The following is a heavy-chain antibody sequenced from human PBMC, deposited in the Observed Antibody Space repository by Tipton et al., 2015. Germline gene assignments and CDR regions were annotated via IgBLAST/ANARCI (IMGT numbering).Heavy chain of an antibody. CDR1: GFTFSNYA. D-gene: IGHD6-19*01. V-gene: IGHV3-21*01. J-gene: IGHJ5*02. CDR3: ATDRSTAWSGGDWFDP. CDR2: ISGSSYDM. Sequence: GSLRLSCAASGFTFSNYAMNWVRQAPGKGLEWVSSISGSSYDMYYADSVKGRFTISRDNAKNSLYLQMNSLRAEDTAVYYCATDRSTAWSGGDWFDPWGQGTLVTVSS.